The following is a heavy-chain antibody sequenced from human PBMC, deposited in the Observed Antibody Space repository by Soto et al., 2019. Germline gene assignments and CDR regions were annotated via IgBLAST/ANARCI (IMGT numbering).Heavy chain of an antibody. CDR1: GFTFSSYG. V-gene: IGHV3-30*18. CDR2: ISYDGSNK. Sequence: QVQLVESGGGVVQPGRSLRLSCAASGFTFSSYGMHWVRQAPGKGLEWVAVISYDGSNKYYADSVKGRFTISRDNSKNTLYLQMNSLRAEDTAVYYCAKFQETYGDYVDYWGQGTLVTVSS. D-gene: IGHD4-17*01. CDR3: AKFQETYGDYVDY. J-gene: IGHJ4*02.